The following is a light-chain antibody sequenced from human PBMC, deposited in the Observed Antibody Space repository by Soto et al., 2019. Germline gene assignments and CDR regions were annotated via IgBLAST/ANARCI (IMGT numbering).Light chain of an antibody. CDR1: SSDVGGYNS. Sequence: QSALTQPPSASGSPGQSVTISCTGTSSDVGGYNSVSWYQQHPGKAPKLMIYEVNERPSGVPDRFSASKSDSTASLTVSGLQAEDVAHYYCSSYAGSKNLVFGGGARVTVL. CDR3: SSYAGSKNLV. J-gene: IGLJ2*01. V-gene: IGLV2-8*01. CDR2: EVN.